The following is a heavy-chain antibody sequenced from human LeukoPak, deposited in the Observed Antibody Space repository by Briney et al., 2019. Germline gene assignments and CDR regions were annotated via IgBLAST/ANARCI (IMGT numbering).Heavy chain of an antibody. Sequence: SEPRSLTCTVSSGSISSSSYYWGWIRQPPGKGLEWIGSIYYSGSTYYNPSLKSRVTISVDTSKNQFSLKLSSVTAADTAVYYCAGGSSSWYVENYWGQGTLVTVSS. J-gene: IGHJ4*02. D-gene: IGHD6-13*01. CDR1: SGSISSSSYY. CDR3: AGGSSSWYVENY. CDR2: IYYSGST. V-gene: IGHV4-39*01.